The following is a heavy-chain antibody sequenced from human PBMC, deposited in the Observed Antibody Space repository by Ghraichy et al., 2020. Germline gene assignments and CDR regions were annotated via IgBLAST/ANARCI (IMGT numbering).Heavy chain of an antibody. CDR3: ARDSGYNFGSY. V-gene: IGHV3-21*01. J-gene: IGHJ4*02. D-gene: IGHD5-24*01. CDR1: GFTFSSYT. CDR2: ISSTSSYI. Sequence: GGSLRLSCAASGFTFSSYTMNWVRQAPGKGLEWVSSISSTSSYIYYVDSVKGRFTISRDNAKNSLYLQMNSLRAEDTAVYYCARDSGYNFGSYWGQGTLVTVSS.